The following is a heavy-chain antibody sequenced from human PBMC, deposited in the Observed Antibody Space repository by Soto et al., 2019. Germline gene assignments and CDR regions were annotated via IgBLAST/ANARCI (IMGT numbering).Heavy chain of an antibody. V-gene: IGHV3-48*04. CDR3: ARSAHYDFWSGDAFDI. CDR2: ISSSGSTI. J-gene: IGHJ3*02. Sequence: PGGSLRLSCAASGFTFSSYAMSWVRQAPGKGLEWVSYISSSGSTIYYADSVKGRFTISRDNAKNSLYLQMNSLRAEDTAVYYCARSAHYDFWSGDAFDIWGQGTMVPVSS. CDR1: GFTFSSYA. D-gene: IGHD3-3*01.